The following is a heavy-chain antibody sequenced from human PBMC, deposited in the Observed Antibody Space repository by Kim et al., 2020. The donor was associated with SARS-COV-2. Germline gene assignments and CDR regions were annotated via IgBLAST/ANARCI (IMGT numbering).Heavy chain of an antibody. Sequence: ASVKVSCKASGYTFTSYGISWVRQAPGQGLEWMGWISAYNGNTNYAQKLQGRVTMTTDTSTSTAYMELRSLRSDDTAVYYCARDTRYCSSTSCYEYFQHWGQGTLVTVSS. V-gene: IGHV1-18*01. J-gene: IGHJ1*01. CDR2: ISAYNGNT. CDR1: GYTFTSYG. CDR3: ARDTRYCSSTSCYEYFQH. D-gene: IGHD2-2*01.